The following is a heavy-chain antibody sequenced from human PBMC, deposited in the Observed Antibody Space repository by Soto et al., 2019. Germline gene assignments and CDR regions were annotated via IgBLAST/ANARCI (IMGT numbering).Heavy chain of an antibody. D-gene: IGHD6-19*01. CDR1: GGTFSNYT. CDR3: ARNLGTAVAGMDYGVDV. CDR2: IIPLLSVY. J-gene: IGHJ6*02. Sequence: QDQLVQSGAEVKKPGSSVKVSCTASGGTFSNYTINWVRQAPGQGLEWMGRIIPLLSVYNYAENFQGRFTICAEMSTTTFYMESTILRSDDTAVYCCARNLGTAVAGMDYGVDVWGQGTTVIVS. V-gene: IGHV1-69*02.